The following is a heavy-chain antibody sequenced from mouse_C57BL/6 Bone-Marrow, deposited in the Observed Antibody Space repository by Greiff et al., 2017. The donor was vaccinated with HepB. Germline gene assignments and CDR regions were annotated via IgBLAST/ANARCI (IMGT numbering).Heavy chain of an antibody. CDR2: INPSSGYT. CDR1: GYTFTSYT. CDR3: ARYTRRDYAMDY. Sequence: VQRVESGAELARPGASVKMSCKASGYTFTSYTMHWVKQRPGQGLEWIGYINPSSGYTKYNQKFKDKATLTADKSSSTAYMQLSSLTSEDSAVYYCARYTRRDYAMDYWGQGTSVTVSS. V-gene: IGHV1-4*01. D-gene: IGHD3-3*01. J-gene: IGHJ4*01.